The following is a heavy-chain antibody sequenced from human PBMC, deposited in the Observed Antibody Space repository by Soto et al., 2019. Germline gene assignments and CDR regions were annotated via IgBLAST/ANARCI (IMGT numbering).Heavy chain of an antibody. Sequence: ASVKVSCKASGGTFSSYAISWVRQAPGQGLEWMGGIIPIFGTANYAQKFQGRVTITADESTSTAYMELSSLRSEDTAVYYCARSDYDFWSGYFDYWGQGPLVTVSS. D-gene: IGHD3-3*01. CDR3: ARSDYDFWSGYFDY. J-gene: IGHJ4*02. CDR1: GGTFSSYA. CDR2: IIPIFGTA. V-gene: IGHV1-69*13.